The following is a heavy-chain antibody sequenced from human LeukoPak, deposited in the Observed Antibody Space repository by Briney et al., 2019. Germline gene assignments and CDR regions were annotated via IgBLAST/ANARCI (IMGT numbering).Heavy chain of an antibody. CDR1: GGSFSGYY. D-gene: IGHD6-19*01. CDR2: IYYSGST. Sequence: SETLSLTCAVYGGSFSGYYWSWIRQPPGKGLEWIGYIYYSGSTNYNPSLKSRVTISVDTSKNQFSLKLSSVTAADTAVYYCARHYVSSGWYPDLIDYWGQGTLVTVSS. J-gene: IGHJ4*02. CDR3: ARHYVSSGWYPDLIDY. V-gene: IGHV4-59*08.